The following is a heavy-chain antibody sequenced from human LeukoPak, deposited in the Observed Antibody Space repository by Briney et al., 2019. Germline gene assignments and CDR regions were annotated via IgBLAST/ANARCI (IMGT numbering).Heavy chain of an antibody. CDR2: IYSGGST. Sequence: PGGSLRLPCAASGFTVSSNYMSWVRQAPGKGLEWVSVIYSGGSTYYADSVKGRFTISRDNSKNTLYLQMNSLRAEDTAVYYCARKGQSVAGTLTFDYWGQGTLVTVSS. V-gene: IGHV3-53*01. CDR1: GFTVSSNY. J-gene: IGHJ4*02. CDR3: ARKGQSVAGTLTFDY. D-gene: IGHD6-19*01.